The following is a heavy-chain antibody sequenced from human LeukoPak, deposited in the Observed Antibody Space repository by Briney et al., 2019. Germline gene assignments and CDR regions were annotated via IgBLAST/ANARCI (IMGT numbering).Heavy chain of an antibody. CDR2: INPNSGST. D-gene: IGHD3-9*01. V-gene: IGHV1-2*02. CDR3: ASNDDILTGYANPAFDY. Sequence: GASVKVSCKASGYTFTGYYMHWVRQAPGQGLEWMGWINPNSGSTNYAQKFQGRVTMTRDTSISTAYMELSRLRSDDTAVYYCASNDDILTGYANPAFDYWGQGTLVTVSS. J-gene: IGHJ4*02. CDR1: GYTFTGYY.